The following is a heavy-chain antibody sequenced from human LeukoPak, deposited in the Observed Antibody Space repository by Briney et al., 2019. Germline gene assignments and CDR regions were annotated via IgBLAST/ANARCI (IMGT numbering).Heavy chain of an antibody. J-gene: IGHJ4*02. CDR3: AKDQDCSSTSCYPDIVATPLDY. Sequence: GGSLRLSCAASGFTFNTYYMDWVRQAPGKGLEWVPFIRYDGSNKYYADSVKGRFTISRDNSKNTLYLQMNSLRAEDTAVYYCAKDQDCSSTSCYPDIVATPLDYWGQGTLVTVSS. V-gene: IGHV3-30*02. D-gene: IGHD2-2*01. CDR1: GFTFNTYY. CDR2: IRYDGSNK.